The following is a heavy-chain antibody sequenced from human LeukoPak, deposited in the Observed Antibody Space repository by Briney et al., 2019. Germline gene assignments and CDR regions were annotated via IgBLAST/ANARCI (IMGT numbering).Heavy chain of an antibody. Sequence: SETLSLTCTVSGGSTSSYYWSWIRQPPGKGLEWIGYIYYSGSTNYNPSLKSRVTISVDTPKNQFSLKLSSVTAADTAVYYCASQSLMWDAFDIWGQGTMVTVSS. J-gene: IGHJ3*02. CDR2: IYYSGST. D-gene: IGHD1-26*01. CDR3: ASQSLMWDAFDI. V-gene: IGHV4-59*08. CDR1: GGSTSSYY.